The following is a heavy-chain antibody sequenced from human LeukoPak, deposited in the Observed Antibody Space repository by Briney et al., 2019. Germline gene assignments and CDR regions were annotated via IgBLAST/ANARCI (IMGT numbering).Heavy chain of an antibody. Sequence: PGGSLRLSCAASGFTFSSYAMHWVRQAPGKGLGWVAVISYDGSNKYYADSVKGRFTISRDNSKNTLYLQMNSLRAEDTAVYYCAREGDGYNYDYWGQGTLVTVSS. D-gene: IGHD5-24*01. CDR2: ISYDGSNK. CDR1: GFTFSSYA. V-gene: IGHV3-30-3*01. CDR3: AREGDGYNYDY. J-gene: IGHJ4*02.